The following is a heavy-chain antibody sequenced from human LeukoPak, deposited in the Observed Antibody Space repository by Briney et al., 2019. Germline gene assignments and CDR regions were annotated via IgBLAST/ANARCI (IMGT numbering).Heavy chain of an antibody. V-gene: IGHV1-24*01. D-gene: IGHD4-17*01. J-gene: IGHJ4*02. CDR1: GYTLTELS. CDR2: FDPEDGET. CDR3: ARRMDYGDYEGFDY. Sequence: ASVKVSCKVSGYTLTELSMHWVRQAPGKGLEWMGGFDPEDGETIYAQKFQGRVTMTEDTSTDTAYMELSSLRSEDTAVYYCARRMDYGDYEGFDYWGQGTLVTVSS.